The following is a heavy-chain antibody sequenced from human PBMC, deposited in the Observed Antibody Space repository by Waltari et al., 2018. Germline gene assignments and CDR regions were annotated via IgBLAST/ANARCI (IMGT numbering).Heavy chain of an antibody. CDR3: ARESTSTGDGGLDY. CDR1: GYHLPNRY. V-gene: IGHV1-46*01. D-gene: IGHD7-27*01. CDR2: IIPSGGAT. Sequence: QVRLLQSGAEVKKPGASVNVSCQASGYHLPNRYMHWVRQAPGQGLEWMGMIIPSGGATHYAQKFQGRVTMTRDTSTSTLYMDLSSLRSDDTAVYYCARESTSTGDGGLDYWGQGTLVTVAS. J-gene: IGHJ4*02.